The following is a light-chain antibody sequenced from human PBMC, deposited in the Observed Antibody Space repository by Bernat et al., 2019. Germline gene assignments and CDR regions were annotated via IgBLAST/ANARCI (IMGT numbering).Light chain of an antibody. Sequence: QSALTQPASVSGYPGQSITISCTGASSDIGGFNYVSWYQQHPGKAPKLMISDVSSRPSGVSNRFSGTKSGNTASLTISGLQAEDEADYYCYSWTTNYVYVFATGTKVTVL. V-gene: IGLV2-14*03. CDR1: SSDIGGFNY. CDR2: DVS. J-gene: IGLJ1*01. CDR3: YSWTTNYVYV.